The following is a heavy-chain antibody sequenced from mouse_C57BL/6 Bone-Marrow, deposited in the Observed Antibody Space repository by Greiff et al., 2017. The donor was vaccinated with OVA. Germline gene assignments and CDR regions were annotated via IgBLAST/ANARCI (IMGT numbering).Heavy chain of an antibody. J-gene: IGHJ1*03. CDR1: GFNIKDYY. D-gene: IGHD2-3*01. CDR3: ARCGYYFYWYFDV. V-gene: IGHV14-2*01. Sequence: VHVQQSGAELVKPGASVKLSCTASGFNIKDYYMHWVKQRTEQGLEWIGRIDPEDGETKYAPKFQGKATMTADTSSNTAYLQLSSLTSEDTAVYYCARCGYYFYWYFDVWGTGTTVTVSS. CDR2: IDPEDGET.